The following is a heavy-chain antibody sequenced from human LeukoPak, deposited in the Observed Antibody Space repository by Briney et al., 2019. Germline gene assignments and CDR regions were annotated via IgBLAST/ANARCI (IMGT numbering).Heavy chain of an antibody. J-gene: IGHJ6*02. CDR3: ARSTGYCSSTSCYGSDYYYYYGMDV. CDR2: ISSSSSYI. V-gene: IGHV3-21*01. CDR1: GFTFSSYS. Sequence: GGSLRLSCAASGFTFSSYSMNWVRQAPGKGLEWVSFISSSSSYIYYADSVKGRFTISRDNAKNSLYLQMNSLRAEDTAVYYCARSTGYCSSTSCYGSDYYYYYGMDVWGQGTTVTVSS. D-gene: IGHD2-2*01.